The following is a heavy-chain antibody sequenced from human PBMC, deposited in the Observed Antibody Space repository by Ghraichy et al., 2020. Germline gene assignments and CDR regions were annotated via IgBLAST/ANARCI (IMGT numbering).Heavy chain of an antibody. V-gene: IGHV3-48*02. Sequence: GGSLRLSCVGSGITLSNYGMNWVRQSPGKGLEWVSYITGSGRTIFYADSVKGRFTISRDNAKNSLSLQMNSLRDEDTAVYYCARASKVVRFYYYDGMDVWGQGTTVTVSS. CDR3: ARASKVVRFYYYDGMDV. J-gene: IGHJ6*02. CDR1: GITLSNYG. CDR2: ITGSGRTI. D-gene: IGHD4-23*01.